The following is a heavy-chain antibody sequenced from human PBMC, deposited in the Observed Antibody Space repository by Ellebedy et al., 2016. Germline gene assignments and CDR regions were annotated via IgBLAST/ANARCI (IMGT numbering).Heavy chain of an antibody. Sequence: GESLKISCAASGFTFSSYGMHWVRQAPGKGLEWVAVISYDGSNKYYADSVKGRFTISRDNSKNTLYLQMNSLRAEDTAVYYCAKDRYYYDSSGGGMDVWGQGTTVTVSS. D-gene: IGHD3-22*01. CDR2: ISYDGSNK. CDR1: GFTFSSYG. J-gene: IGHJ6*02. CDR3: AKDRYYYDSSGGGMDV. V-gene: IGHV3-30*18.